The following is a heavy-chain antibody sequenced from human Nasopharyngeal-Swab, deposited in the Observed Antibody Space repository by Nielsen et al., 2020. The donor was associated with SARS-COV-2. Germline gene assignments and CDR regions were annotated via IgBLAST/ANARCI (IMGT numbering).Heavy chain of an antibody. J-gene: IGHJ4*02. CDR3: ARVGGSSGWLS. CDR2: TNAGNGNT. D-gene: IGHD6-19*01. Sequence: WVRQAPGQRLEWMGWTNAGNGNTKYSQKFQGRVTITRDTSASTAYMELSSLRSEDTAVYYCARVGGSSGWLSWGQGTLVTVSS. V-gene: IGHV1-3*01.